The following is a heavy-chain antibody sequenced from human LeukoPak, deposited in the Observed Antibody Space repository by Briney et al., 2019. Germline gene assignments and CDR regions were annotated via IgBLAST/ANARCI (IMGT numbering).Heavy chain of an antibody. CDR3: ARRATSARFDP. J-gene: IGHJ5*02. CDR1: GYTFTSYG. CDR2: ISAYNGNT. D-gene: IGHD3-10*01. Sequence: GASVKVSCKASGYTFTSYGISWVQQAPGQGLEWMGWISAYNGNTNYAQKLQGRVTMTTDTSASTAYMELRSLRSDDTAVYYCARRATSARFDPWGQGTLVTVSS. V-gene: IGHV1-18*01.